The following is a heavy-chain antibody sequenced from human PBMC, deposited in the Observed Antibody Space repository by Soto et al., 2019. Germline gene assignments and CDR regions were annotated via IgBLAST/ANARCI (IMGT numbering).Heavy chain of an antibody. V-gene: IGHV4-61*01. D-gene: IGHD2-15*01. J-gene: IGHJ4*02. CDR1: GYSISSGYY. Sequence: SETLSLTCAVSGYSISSGYYWGWIRQPPGKGLEWIGYIYFRGNTNYNPSLKSRVTISVDTSKNQFSLKLSSATAADTAVYYCARGGDARWSNFDYWGQGALVTVSS. CDR3: ARGGDARWSNFDY. CDR2: IYFRGNT.